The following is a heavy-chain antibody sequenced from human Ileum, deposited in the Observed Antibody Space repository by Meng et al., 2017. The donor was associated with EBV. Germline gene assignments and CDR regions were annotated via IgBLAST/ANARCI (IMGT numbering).Heavy chain of an antibody. Sequence: QVQLQESGPGLVQPSPXLSLTRTVSGGSISSGDYYWSWIRQPPGKGLEWIGYIYYSGSTYYNPSLKSRVTISVDTSMNHFSLELTSVTAADTAVYYCARGRITMVRGLIDGFDTWGPGTTVTVSS. J-gene: IGHJ3*02. CDR2: IYYSGST. V-gene: IGHV4-30-4*01. CDR3: ARGRITMVRGLIDGFDT. D-gene: IGHD3-10*01. CDR1: GGSISSGDYY.